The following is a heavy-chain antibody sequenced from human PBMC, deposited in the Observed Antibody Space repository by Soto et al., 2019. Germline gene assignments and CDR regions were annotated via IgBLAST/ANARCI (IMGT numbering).Heavy chain of an antibody. V-gene: IGHV1-69*01. Sequence: QVQLVQSGAEVKTPGSSVKVSCKSSGHTFSSHSINWVRQAPGQGLEWMGGIIPIFGPANFAKKFQGRVTITADESTTTAYMELNSLRSEDTAVYYCATGSFTSTGGRIGYHYNAMDVWGQGTTVTVSS. CDR1: GHTFSSHS. CDR3: ATGSFTSTGGRIGYHYNAMDV. CDR2: IIPIFGPA. J-gene: IGHJ6*02. D-gene: IGHD2-2*01.